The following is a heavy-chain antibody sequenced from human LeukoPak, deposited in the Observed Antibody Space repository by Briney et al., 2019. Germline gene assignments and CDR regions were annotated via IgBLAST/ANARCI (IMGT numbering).Heavy chain of an antibody. CDR3: ARRAGDYSHPCDY. Sequence: GGSLRLSCAASGFTFSNAWMSWVRQAPGKGLEWVGRIKSKTDGGTTDYAAPVKGRFTISRDDSKNTLYLQMNSLKTEDTAVYYCARRAGDYSHPCDYWGQGTLVTVSP. V-gene: IGHV3-15*01. CDR1: GFTFSNAW. D-gene: IGHD3-22*01. CDR2: IKSKTDGGTT. J-gene: IGHJ4*02.